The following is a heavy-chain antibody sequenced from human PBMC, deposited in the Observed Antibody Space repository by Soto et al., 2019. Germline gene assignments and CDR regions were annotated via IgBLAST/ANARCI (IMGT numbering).Heavy chain of an antibody. V-gene: IGHV4-30-4*01. CDR3: ARWWFGEFFDY. D-gene: IGHD3-10*01. CDR2: IYYSGST. CDR1: GGSISSGDYY. J-gene: IGHJ4*02. Sequence: QVQLQESGPGLVKPSQTLSLTCTVSGGSISSGDYYWSWIRQPPGKGLEWIGNIYYSGSTYYNPSLKSRVTISVDTSKNQFSVKLSSVTAADTVVYYCARWWFGEFFDYWGQGTLVTVSS.